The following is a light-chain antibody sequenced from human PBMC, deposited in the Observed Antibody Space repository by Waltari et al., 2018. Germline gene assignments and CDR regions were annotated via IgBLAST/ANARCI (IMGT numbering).Light chain of an antibody. CDR1: QGLRSW. J-gene: IGKJ1*01. CDR3: QEYSSYSWT. Sequence: DIQMTQSPSTLSASVGDRVIITCRGSQGLRSWLAWYQQKPGKAPKRLIYKASNLQTGVPSRFSGSGSWTEFTLTISSLQPDDFATYYCQEYSSYSWTFGQGTKVEIK. V-gene: IGKV1-5*03. CDR2: KAS.